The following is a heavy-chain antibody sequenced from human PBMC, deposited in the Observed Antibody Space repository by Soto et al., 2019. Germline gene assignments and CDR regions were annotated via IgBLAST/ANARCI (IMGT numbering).Heavy chain of an antibody. CDR3: ASGNPYFYGSGRNYGMAV. V-gene: IGHV3-74*01. Sequence: GGSLRLSCAASGFTFSLYWMRWVRQAPGKGLVWVSRINSDGSTTNYADSVKGQFTISRDNAKNTLYLRMTGLRAEDTAVYYCASGNPYFYGSGRNYGMAVWGQGTTVTVSS. D-gene: IGHD3-10*01. J-gene: IGHJ6*02. CDR1: GFTFSLYW. CDR2: INSDGSTT.